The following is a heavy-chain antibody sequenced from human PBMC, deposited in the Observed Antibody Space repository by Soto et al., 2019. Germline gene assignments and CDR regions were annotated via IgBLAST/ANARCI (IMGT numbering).Heavy chain of an antibody. CDR3: ARDATVTTLYWYFDL. V-gene: IGHV3-48*01. Sequence: EVQLVESGGGLVQPGGSLRLSCAASGFTFSSYSMNWVRQAPGKGLEWVSYISSSSSTIYYADSVKGRFTISRDNAKNSLYLQMNSLRAVDTAVYYCARDATVTTLYWYFDLWGRGTLVTVSS. CDR1: GFTFSSYS. CDR2: ISSSSSTI. J-gene: IGHJ2*01. D-gene: IGHD4-17*01.